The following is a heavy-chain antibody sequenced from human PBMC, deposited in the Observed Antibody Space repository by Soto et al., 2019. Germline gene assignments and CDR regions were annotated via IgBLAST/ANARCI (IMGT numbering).Heavy chain of an antibody. J-gene: IGHJ4*02. CDR1: GGTLSSYT. CDR2: IIPILGIA. D-gene: IGHD2-8*01. Sequence: SVKVSCKDSGGTLSSYTISWVRQEPGQGLEWMGRIIPILGIANYAQKSQGRVTITADTSTTTAYMELRSLRSDDTAVYYCALLSYCTTVTCFYLDYWGQGTPVTVSS. CDR3: ALLSYCTTVTCFYLDY. V-gene: IGHV1-69*02.